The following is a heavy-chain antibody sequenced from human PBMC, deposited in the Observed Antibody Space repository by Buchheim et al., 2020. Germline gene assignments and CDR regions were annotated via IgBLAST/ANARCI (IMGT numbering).Heavy chain of an antibody. D-gene: IGHD3-22*01. V-gene: IGHV3-15*01. Sequence: EVQLVESGGDLVKPGGSLRLSCAASGFTFSNAWMSWVRQAPGKGLEWVGRIKSKTDGGTTDYAAPVKGRFTISRDDSKNTLYLQMNSLKTEDTAVYYCTTDMYYYDSSGYYKYYYYGMDVWGQGTT. CDR3: TTDMYYYDSSGYYKYYYYGMDV. CDR2: IKSKTDGGTT. CDR1: GFTFSNAW. J-gene: IGHJ6*02.